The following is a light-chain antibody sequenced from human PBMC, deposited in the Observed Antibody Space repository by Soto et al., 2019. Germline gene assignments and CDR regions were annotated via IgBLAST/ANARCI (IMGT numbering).Light chain of an antibody. J-gene: IGLJ1*01. CDR3: AAWDDSLTGFV. Sequence: QSALAQPPSLSGTPGQRVTTSCSGSSSNIGSTSVHWFQQFPGTAPKVLIHSNDKRPSGVPDRFSGSKSGTSASLAIRGLQSEDDADYYCAAWDDSLTGFVFRIGTKVTV. CDR2: SND. CDR1: SSNIGSTS. V-gene: IGLV1-44*01.